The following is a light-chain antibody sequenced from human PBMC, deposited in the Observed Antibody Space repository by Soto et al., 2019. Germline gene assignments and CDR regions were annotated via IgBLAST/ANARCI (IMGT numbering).Light chain of an antibody. J-gene: IGKJ1*01. CDR3: QQYSIWRT. CDR2: GAS. CDR1: ESVSTN. V-gene: IGKV3-15*01. Sequence: PGERATLSCGASESVSTNLAWYQQKAGQAPRLLIYGASTRATGIPARFSGSGSGTEFTLTISSLQSEDFAVYYCQQYSIWRTFGQGTKVDIK.